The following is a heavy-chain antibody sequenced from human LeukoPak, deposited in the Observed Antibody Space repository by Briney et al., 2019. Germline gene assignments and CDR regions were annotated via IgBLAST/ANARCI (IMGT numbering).Heavy chain of an antibody. CDR1: GFTFSSDA. D-gene: IGHD3-10*01. V-gene: IGHV3-23*01. Sequence: PGGSLRLSCAASGFTFSSDAMSWVRQAPGKGLEWVSAISGSGGSTYYADSVKGRFTISRDNSKNTLYLQMNSLRAEDTAVYYCAKGGVLLWFGGNDYWGQGTLVTVSS. J-gene: IGHJ4*02. CDR3: AKGGVLLWFGGNDY. CDR2: ISGSGGST.